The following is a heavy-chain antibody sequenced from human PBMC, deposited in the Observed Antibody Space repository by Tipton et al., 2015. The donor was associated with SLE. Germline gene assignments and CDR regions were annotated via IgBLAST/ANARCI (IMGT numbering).Heavy chain of an antibody. CDR3: AKKGSRCGGDCYPDDAFDI. V-gene: IGHV3-23*01. D-gene: IGHD2-21*01. Sequence: SLRLSCAVSGYSISSGYYWGWIRQPPGKGLEWGSAISGSGGSTYYADSVKGRFTISRDNSKNTLYLQMNSLRAEDTAVYYCAKKGSRCGGDCYPDDAFDIWGQGTMVTVSS. J-gene: IGHJ3*02. CDR1: GYSISSGYY. CDR2: ISGSGGST.